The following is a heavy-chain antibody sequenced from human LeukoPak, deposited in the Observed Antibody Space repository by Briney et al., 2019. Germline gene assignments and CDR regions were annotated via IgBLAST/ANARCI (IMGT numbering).Heavy chain of an antibody. V-gene: IGHV5-51*01. CDR2: IYPGDSDT. D-gene: IGHD2-15*01. CDR3: ARTYCSGGNCFSTYWYFDL. Sequence: GESLKISCKGSGYSFTSYWIGWVRQIPGKGLEWMRSIYPGDSDTRYSPSYQGQVTISADTSISTAYLQWSSLKASDTAMYYCARTYCSGGNCFSTYWYFDLWGRGTLVTVSS. J-gene: IGHJ2*01. CDR1: GYSFTSYW.